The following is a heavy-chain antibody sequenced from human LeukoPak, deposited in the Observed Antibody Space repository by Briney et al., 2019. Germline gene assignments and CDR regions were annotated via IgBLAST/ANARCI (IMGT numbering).Heavy chain of an antibody. V-gene: IGHV3-33*06. Sequence: GGSLRLSCAASGFTFSGYGMHWVRQAPAKGLQWVAVIWYDGSDKYYADSVKGRLTISRDNSKNTLYLQMNSLGAEDTAVYYCAKGPGRRLGELSSWGQGTLVTVSS. J-gene: IGHJ5*02. CDR1: GFTFSGYG. CDR2: IWYDGSDK. D-gene: IGHD3-16*02. CDR3: AKGPGRRLGELSS.